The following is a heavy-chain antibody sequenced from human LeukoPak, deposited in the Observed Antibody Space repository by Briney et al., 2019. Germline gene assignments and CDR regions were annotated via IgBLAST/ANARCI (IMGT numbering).Heavy chain of an antibody. V-gene: IGHV3-23*01. CDR1: GFTFSSYA. D-gene: IGHD2-15*01. CDR2: ISGSGGST. CDR3: AKGKLGYCSGGSCYSFDY. J-gene: IGHJ4*02. Sequence: GGPLRLSCAASGFTFSSYAMSWVRQAPGKGLEWVSAISGSGGSTYYADSVKGRFTISRDNYMHTLYLQMSSLRADDTAVYYCAKGKLGYCSGGSCYSFDYWGQGTLVTVSS.